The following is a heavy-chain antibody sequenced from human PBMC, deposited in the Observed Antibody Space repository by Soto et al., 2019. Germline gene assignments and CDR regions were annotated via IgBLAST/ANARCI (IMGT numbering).Heavy chain of an antibody. Sequence: GGSLRLSCAASGFTFSSYSMNWVRQAPGKGLEWVSSISSSSSYIYYADSVKGRFTISRDNARNSLYLQMNNLKIEDTAVYYCSTEFGFSSGQNDNWGQGTLVTVSS. J-gene: IGHJ4*02. CDR3: STEFGFSSGQNDN. D-gene: IGHD3-22*01. CDR2: ISSSSSYI. CDR1: GFTFSSYS. V-gene: IGHV3-21*03.